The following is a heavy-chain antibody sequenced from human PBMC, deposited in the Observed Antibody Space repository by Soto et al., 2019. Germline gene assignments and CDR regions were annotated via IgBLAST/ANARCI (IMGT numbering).Heavy chain of an antibody. J-gene: IGHJ4*02. CDR2: FDPEDGET. D-gene: IGHD6-13*01. V-gene: IGHV1-24*01. CDR1: GYTITELS. CDR3: ATVPSSSWDQYYFDY. Sequence: QVQLVQSGAEVKKPGASVKVSCKVSGYTITELSMHWVRQAPGKGLEWMGGFDPEDGETIYAQKFQGRVTMTADTSTDTAYMELRSLRSEDTAVYDCATVPSSSWDQYYFDYWGQGTLVTVSS.